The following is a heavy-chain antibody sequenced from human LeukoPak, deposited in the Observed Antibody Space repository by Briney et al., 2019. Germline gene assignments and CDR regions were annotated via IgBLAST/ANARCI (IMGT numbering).Heavy chain of an antibody. D-gene: IGHD3-3*01. CDR2: LYTSGST. Sequence: SETLSLTCTVSGGSISSYYWSWIRQPAGKGLEWIGRLYTSGSTNYNPSLKSRVTMSLDTSKNQFSLKLSSVTAADTAMYYCAREGHYNFWSGEGVDWFDPWGQGTLVTVSS. CDR1: GGSISSYY. V-gene: IGHV4-4*07. CDR3: AREGHYNFWSGEGVDWFDP. J-gene: IGHJ5*02.